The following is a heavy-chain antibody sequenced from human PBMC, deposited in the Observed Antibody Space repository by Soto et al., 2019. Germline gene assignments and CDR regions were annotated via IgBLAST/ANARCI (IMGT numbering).Heavy chain of an antibody. CDR2: INPNSGDT. D-gene: IGHD5-18*01. CDR3: ATRYSYVHF. J-gene: IGHJ4*02. V-gene: IGHV1-2*02. Sequence: ASVKVSCKSSGYAFTGYYIHWVRQAPGQGLEWMGWINPNSGDTNYAQKFQGRVTMTRDTSFSTAYMELSSLRSDDTAVYYCATRYSYVHFWGQGTLVT. CDR1: GYAFTGYY.